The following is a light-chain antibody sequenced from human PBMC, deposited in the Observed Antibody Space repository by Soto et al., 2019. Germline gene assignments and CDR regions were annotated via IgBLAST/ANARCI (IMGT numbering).Light chain of an antibody. Sequence: DIVLTQSPDTLSLSPGETATLSCRASQRVTSSYLAWYQQKPGQAPRLLIYGASSRATGIPDRFSGSGSGTDFTLTISRLEPEDFAVYYCQQYGSSPPLTFGGGTKVDI. CDR2: GAS. CDR1: QRVTSSY. CDR3: QQYGSSPPLT. V-gene: IGKV3-20*01. J-gene: IGKJ4*01.